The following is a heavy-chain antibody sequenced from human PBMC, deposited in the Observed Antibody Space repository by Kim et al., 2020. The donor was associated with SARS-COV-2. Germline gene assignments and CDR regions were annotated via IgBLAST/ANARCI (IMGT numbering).Heavy chain of an antibody. V-gene: IGHV3-30*18. Sequence: GGSLRLSCAASGFTFSSYGMHWVRQAPGKGLEWVAVISYDGSNKYYADSVKGRFTISRDNSKNTLYLQMNSLRAEDTAVYYCAKAYAELVDYYYYGMDVWGQGTTVTVSS. J-gene: IGHJ6*02. D-gene: IGHD6-13*01. CDR1: GFTFSSYG. CDR2: ISYDGSNK. CDR3: AKAYAELVDYYYYGMDV.